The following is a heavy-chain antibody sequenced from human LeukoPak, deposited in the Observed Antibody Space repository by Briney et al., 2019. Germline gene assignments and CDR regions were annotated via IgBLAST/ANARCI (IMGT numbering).Heavy chain of an antibody. CDR3: ARLNYGDALIYYYYYYMDV. D-gene: IGHD4-17*01. CDR2: IKQDGSEK. Sequence: PGGSLRLSCAASGFTFSSYWMSWVRQAPGKGLEWVANIKQDGSEKYYVDSVKGRFTISRDNAKNSLYLQMNSLRAEDTAVYYCARLNYGDALIYYYYYYMDVGGKGTTVTVSS. J-gene: IGHJ6*03. CDR1: GFTFSSYW. V-gene: IGHV3-7*01.